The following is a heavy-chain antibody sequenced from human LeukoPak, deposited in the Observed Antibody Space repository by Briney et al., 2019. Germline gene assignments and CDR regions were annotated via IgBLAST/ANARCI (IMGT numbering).Heavy chain of an antibody. CDR3: AKATIGAADANFDY. CDR1: SFTFRNYA. J-gene: IGHJ4*02. CDR2: INAGGGST. V-gene: IGHV3-23*01. D-gene: IGHD6-13*01. Sequence: PGGSLRLSCAASSFTFRNYAMSWVRPAPGLGLEGVLSINAGGGSTYYADSVKGRFTISRDTSKNTLSLQMNSLRAEDTAVYYCAKATIGAADANFDYWGQGTRVTVSS.